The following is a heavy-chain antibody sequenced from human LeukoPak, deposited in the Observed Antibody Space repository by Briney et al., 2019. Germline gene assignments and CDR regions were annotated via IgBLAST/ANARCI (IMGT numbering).Heavy chain of an antibody. Sequence: GGSLRLSCAASGFTFSSYAMHWVRQAPGKGLEWVAVISYDGSNKYYADSVKGRFTISRDNSKNTLYLQMNSLRAEDTAVYYCAREGVVGALTNWFDPWGQGTLVTVFS. D-gene: IGHD1-26*01. CDR2: ISYDGSNK. CDR3: AREGVVGALTNWFDP. J-gene: IGHJ5*02. V-gene: IGHV3-30-3*01. CDR1: GFTFSSYA.